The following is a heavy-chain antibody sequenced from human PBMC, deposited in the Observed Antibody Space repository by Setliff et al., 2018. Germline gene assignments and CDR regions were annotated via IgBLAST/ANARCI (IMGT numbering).Heavy chain of an antibody. V-gene: IGHV5-51*01. D-gene: IGHD3-10*01. Sequence: GESLKISCKASGYIFTNYWIGWVRQMPGKGLEWMGVIYPGDSDTRYSPSFQGQVTISADRSISTAYLQWSSLKVSDTAIYYCARLVGINSGSPDYWGQGTLVTVSS. CDR3: ARLVGINSGSPDY. J-gene: IGHJ4*02. CDR1: GYIFTNYW. CDR2: IYPGDSDT.